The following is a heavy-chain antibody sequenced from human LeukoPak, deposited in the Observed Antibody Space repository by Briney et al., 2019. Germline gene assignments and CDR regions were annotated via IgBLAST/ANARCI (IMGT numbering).Heavy chain of an antibody. V-gene: IGHV3-33*08. CDR1: GFTFSSYG. CDR3: ARDRGYDTLTGYPYYIDY. CDR2: IWYGGSNK. Sequence: GGSLRLSCAASGFTFSSYGMHWVRQAPGKGLEWVAVIWYGGSNKYYADSVKGRFTISRDNAKNSLYLHMSSLRAEDTAVYYCARDRGYDTLTGYPYYIDYWGQGTLVTVSS. J-gene: IGHJ4*02. D-gene: IGHD3-9*01.